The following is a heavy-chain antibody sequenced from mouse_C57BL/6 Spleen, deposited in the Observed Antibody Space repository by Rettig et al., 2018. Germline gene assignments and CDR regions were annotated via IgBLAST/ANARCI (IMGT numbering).Heavy chain of an antibody. CDR2: ISDGGSYT. CDR3: ARGYYGSISWFAY. D-gene: IGHD1-1*01. CDR1: GFTFSSYA. Sequence: EVQLVESGGGLVKPGGSLKLSCAASGFTFSSYAMSWVRQTPEKRLEWVATISDGGSYTYYPDNVKGRFTISRDNAKNNLYLQMSHLKSEDTAMYYCARGYYGSISWFAYWGQGTLVTVSA. V-gene: IGHV5-4*01. J-gene: IGHJ3*01.